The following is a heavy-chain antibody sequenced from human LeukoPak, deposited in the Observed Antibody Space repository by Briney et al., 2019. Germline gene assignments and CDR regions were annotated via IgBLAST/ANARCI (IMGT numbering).Heavy chain of an antibody. CDR3: ARVTPSYDSSGYYHYYFDY. V-gene: IGHV4-59*01. CDR1: GGSISSYY. Sequence: SETLSLTCTVSGGSISSYYWSWIRQPPGKGLEWIGYIYYSGSTNYNPSLKSRVTISVDTSKNQFSLKLSSVTAADTAVYYCARVTPSYDSSGYYHYYFDYWGQGTLVTVSS. J-gene: IGHJ4*02. D-gene: IGHD3-22*01. CDR2: IYYSGST.